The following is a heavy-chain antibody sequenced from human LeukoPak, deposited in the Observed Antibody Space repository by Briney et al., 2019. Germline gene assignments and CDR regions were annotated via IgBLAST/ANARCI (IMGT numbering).Heavy chain of an antibody. CDR3: ARINTIMATFDY. CDR1: GYFINSNYY. Sequence: SETLSLTCTVSGYFINSNYYWGWIRQPPGKGLEWIATISHSGSTYYNPSLKSRVTISVETSKNQFSLKLSSVTAADTPVYYCARINTIMATFDYWGQGTLVTVSS. CDR2: ISHSGST. D-gene: IGHD5-24*01. J-gene: IGHJ4*02. V-gene: IGHV4-38-2*02.